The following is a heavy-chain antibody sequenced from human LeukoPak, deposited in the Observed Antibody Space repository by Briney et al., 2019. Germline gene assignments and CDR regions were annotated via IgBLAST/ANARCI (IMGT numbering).Heavy chain of an antibody. CDR2: ISSSGSTI. CDR1: GFTFSNAW. V-gene: IGHV3-11*01. Sequence: GGSLRLSCAASGFTFSNAWMNWVRQAPGKGLEWVSYISSSGSTIYYADSVKGRFTISRDNAKNSLYLQMNSLRAEDTAVYYCAREGGYSPYANDYWGQGTLVTVSS. J-gene: IGHJ4*02. D-gene: IGHD3-22*01. CDR3: AREGGYSPYANDY.